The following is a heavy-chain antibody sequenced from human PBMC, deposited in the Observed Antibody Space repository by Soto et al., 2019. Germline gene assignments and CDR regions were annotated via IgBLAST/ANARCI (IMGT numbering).Heavy chain of an antibody. CDR1: GGSISSSSYD. V-gene: IGHV4-39*01. J-gene: IGHJ5*02. Sequence: SSETLSLTCTVSGGSISSSSYDWGWIRQPPGKGLEWIGSIYYSGSTYYNPSLKSRVTISVDTSKNQFSLKLSSVTAADTAVYYCARITRGVDYGYNWFDPWGQGTLVTVSS. CDR3: ARITRGVDYGYNWFDP. CDR2: IYYSGST. D-gene: IGHD4-17*01.